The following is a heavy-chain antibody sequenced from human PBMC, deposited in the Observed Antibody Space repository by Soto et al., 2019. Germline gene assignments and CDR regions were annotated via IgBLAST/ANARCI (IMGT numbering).Heavy chain of an antibody. D-gene: IGHD2-21*02. CDR2: SIPVLGTT. Sequence: QVQLVQSGAEVKKPGSSVKVSCRSSGDTFSSYIVNCLRQAPGLGLEGVGSSIPVLGTTDYAQSFRGRVTITADRSTNTVYMELSSLRSQDTAVYYCARLRYCGYDCYQTHYYGMDVWGQGTTVTV. CDR1: GDTFSSYI. V-gene: IGHV1-69*08. J-gene: IGHJ6*02. CDR3: ARLRYCGYDCYQTHYYGMDV.